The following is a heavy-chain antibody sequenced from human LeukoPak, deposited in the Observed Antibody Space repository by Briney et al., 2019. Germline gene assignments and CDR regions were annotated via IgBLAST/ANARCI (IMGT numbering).Heavy chain of an antibody. V-gene: IGHV1-2*02. J-gene: IGHJ5*02. Sequence: ASVKVSCEASGYTFTDYYMHWVRQAPGQGLEWMGWINPNSGVTMYAQNFQGRVTMTRDTSISTAYMDLSRLRSDDTAVYYCARAGDSSSWYGWFDPWGQGTLVTVSS. CDR3: ARAGDSSSWYGWFDP. D-gene: IGHD6-13*01. CDR1: GYTFTDYY. CDR2: INPNSGVT.